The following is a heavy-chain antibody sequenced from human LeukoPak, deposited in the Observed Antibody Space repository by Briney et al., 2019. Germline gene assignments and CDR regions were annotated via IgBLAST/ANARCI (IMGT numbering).Heavy chain of an antibody. CDR2: ISSSGSTI. Sequence: PGGSLRLSCAASGFTFSDYYMSWIRQAPVKGLEWVSYISSSGSTIYYADSVKGRFTISRDNAKNSLYLQMNSLRAEDTAVYYCARGACSSTSCASDWGQGTLVTVSS. CDR1: GFTFSDYY. CDR3: ARGACSSTSCASD. J-gene: IGHJ4*02. V-gene: IGHV3-11*01. D-gene: IGHD2-2*01.